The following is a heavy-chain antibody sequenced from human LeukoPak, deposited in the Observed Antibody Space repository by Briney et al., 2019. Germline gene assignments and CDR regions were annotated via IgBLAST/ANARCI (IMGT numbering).Heavy chain of an antibody. J-gene: IGHJ4*02. Sequence: PGGSLRVSCAASGFTFSSYWLNWVRQTPGKGLEWVANIKEDGSEKYHVDSVKGRFTISRDNAKNSLSLQMNSLRVEDTAVYYCARDWFDGDYDRFDYWGQGTLVTVSS. CDR3: ARDWFDGDYDRFDY. CDR1: GFTFSSYW. CDR2: IKEDGSEK. V-gene: IGHV3-7*03. D-gene: IGHD4-17*01.